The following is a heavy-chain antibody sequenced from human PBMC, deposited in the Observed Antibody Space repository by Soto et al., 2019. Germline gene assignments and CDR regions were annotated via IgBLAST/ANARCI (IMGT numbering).Heavy chain of an antibody. CDR1: GFTFSSYA. V-gene: IGHV3-23*01. J-gene: IGHJ3*02. D-gene: IGHD6-13*01. CDR3: AKVGEPAAGTLDAFDI. Sequence: GGSLILSCAASGFTFSSYAMSWVRQAPGKGLEWVSAISGSGGSTYYADSVKGRFTISRDNSKNTLYLQMNSLRAEDTAVYYCAKVGEPAAGTLDAFDIWGKGTMVTV. CDR2: ISGSGGST.